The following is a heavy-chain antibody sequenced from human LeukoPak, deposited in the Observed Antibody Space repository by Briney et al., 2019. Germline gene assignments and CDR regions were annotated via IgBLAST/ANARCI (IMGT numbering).Heavy chain of an antibody. V-gene: IGHV3-23*01. CDR2: ISGSGDST. Sequence: GGSLRLSCAVSGFTFSSYSMSWVRQAPGKGLEWVSAISGSGDSTYYADSVKGRFTISRDNSKNTLYLQMNSLRVEDTAVYYCAKDRGIISDYWGQGTLVTVSS. CDR3: AKDRGIISDY. CDR1: GFTFSSYS. D-gene: IGHD3-10*01. J-gene: IGHJ4*02.